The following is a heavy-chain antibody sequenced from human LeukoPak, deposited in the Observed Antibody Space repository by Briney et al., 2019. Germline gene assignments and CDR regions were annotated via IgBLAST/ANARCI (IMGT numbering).Heavy chain of an antibody. D-gene: IGHD6-13*01. CDR1: GYTFTGYY. V-gene: IGHV1-2*02. J-gene: IGHJ4*02. CDR2: INPNSGGT. Sequence: GASVKVSCKASGYTFTGYYIHWVRQAPAQGLEWMGWINPNSGGTNYAQKFQGRVTMTRDTSISTAYMELSRLRSDDTAVYYCARGISSWSDLAAYWGQGTLVTVSS. CDR3: ARGISSWSDLAAY.